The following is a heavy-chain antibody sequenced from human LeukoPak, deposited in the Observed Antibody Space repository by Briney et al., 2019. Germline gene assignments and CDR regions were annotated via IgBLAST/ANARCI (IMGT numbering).Heavy chain of an antibody. CDR1: GFTFNNYA. D-gene: IGHD1-26*01. CDR3: ARHWEL. V-gene: IGHV3-66*04. Sequence: GGSLRLSCAASGFTFNNYAMNWVRQAPGKGLEWVALIYSDETTYYADSVKGRFTISRDNSKSTLYLQMNSLRAEDTAVYYCARHWELRGQGTLVTVSS. CDR2: IYSDETT. J-gene: IGHJ4*02.